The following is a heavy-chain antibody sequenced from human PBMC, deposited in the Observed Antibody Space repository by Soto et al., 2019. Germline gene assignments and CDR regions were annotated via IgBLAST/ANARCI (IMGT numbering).Heavy chain of an antibody. CDR3: TTDLAYYYDSSGYYPDYYYGMDV. CDR2: IRSKAYGGTT. Sequence: PGGSLRLSCTASGFTFGDYAMSWFRQAPGKGLEWVGFIRSKAYGGTTEYAASVKGRFTISRDDSKNIAYLQMNSLKTEDTAVYYCTTDLAYYYDSSGYYPDYYYGMDVWGQGTTVTVSS. D-gene: IGHD3-22*01. CDR1: GFTFGDYA. V-gene: IGHV3-49*03. J-gene: IGHJ6*02.